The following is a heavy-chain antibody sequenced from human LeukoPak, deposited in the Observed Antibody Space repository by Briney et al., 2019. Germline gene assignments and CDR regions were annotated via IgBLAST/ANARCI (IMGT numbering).Heavy chain of an antibody. CDR1: GFTFSSYA. D-gene: IGHD6-19*01. Sequence: PGGSLRLSCAASGFTFSSYAMSWVRQAPGKGLEWVSAISGSGGSTYYADSVKGRFTISRDNSKNTLYLQMNSLRAEDTAVYYCARKDHVSGTVAGGWLPAPFDLWGRGTLVTVSS. CDR2: ISGSGGST. CDR3: ARKDHVSGTVAGGWLPAPFDL. J-gene: IGHJ2*01. V-gene: IGHV3-23*01.